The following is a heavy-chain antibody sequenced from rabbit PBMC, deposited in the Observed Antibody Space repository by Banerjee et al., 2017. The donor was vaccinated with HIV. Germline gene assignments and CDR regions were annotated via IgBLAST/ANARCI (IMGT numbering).Heavy chain of an antibody. Sequence: QEQLVESGGGLVKPGASLTLTCTASGFSFSSSYYMCWVRQAPGKGLEWIACIYAGTSVCAWYASWAEGRFTSSKASSTTVTLQRTSLTAADTATYFCARSAGYAAYAYNNLWGPGTLVTVS. V-gene: IGHV1S45*01. D-gene: IGHD6-1*01. CDR3: ARSAGYAAYAYNNL. CDR2: IYAGTSVCA. J-gene: IGHJ4*01. CDR1: GFSFSSSYY.